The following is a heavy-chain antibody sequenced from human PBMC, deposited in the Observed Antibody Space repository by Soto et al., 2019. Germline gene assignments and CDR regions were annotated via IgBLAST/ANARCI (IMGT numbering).Heavy chain of an antibody. CDR3: ARAGRPRTSCFCFDY. V-gene: IGHV3-53*01. Sequence: PGGCLRLSCAASGFSVSSNYMTWVRQAPGKGLEWVSAIYSGGETYYADSVRGRFTISRDNSKNTLYIQMNSLRVEDTAVYYCARAGRPRTSCFCFDYWGQGILVTVSS. D-gene: IGHD3-3*01. J-gene: IGHJ4*02. CDR1: GFSVSSNY. CDR2: IYSGGET.